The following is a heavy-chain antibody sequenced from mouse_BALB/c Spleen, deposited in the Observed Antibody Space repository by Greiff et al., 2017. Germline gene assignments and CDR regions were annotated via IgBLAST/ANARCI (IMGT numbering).Heavy chain of an antibody. D-gene: IGHD2-1*01. CDR2: IWAGGST. Sequence: VQLQQSGPGLVAPSQSLSITCTVSGFSLTSYGVHWVRQPPGKGLEWLGVIWAGGSTNYNSALMSRLSISKDNSKSQVFLKMNSLQTDDTAMYYCARESLYGNSFAYWGQGTLVTVSA. CDR1: GFSLTSYG. J-gene: IGHJ3*01. CDR3: ARESLYGNSFAY. V-gene: IGHV2-9*02.